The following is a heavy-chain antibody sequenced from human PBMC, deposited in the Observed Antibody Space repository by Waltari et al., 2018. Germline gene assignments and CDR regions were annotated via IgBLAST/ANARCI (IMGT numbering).Heavy chain of an antibody. V-gene: IGHV1-2*02. J-gene: IGHJ5*02. CDR1: GYTFSTYY. Sequence: QVQLVQSGAEVTKPGASVKVSCKASGYTFSTYYIHWVRQAPGQGLQWMGWINPNSGRTNYAQKFQGRISMTRDTSISTAYMELSSLTSDDTAMYYCARGDTVLTTTATNWLDPWGQGARVTVSS. CDR2: INPNSGRT. D-gene: IGHD2-8*02. CDR3: ARGDTVLTTTATNWLDP.